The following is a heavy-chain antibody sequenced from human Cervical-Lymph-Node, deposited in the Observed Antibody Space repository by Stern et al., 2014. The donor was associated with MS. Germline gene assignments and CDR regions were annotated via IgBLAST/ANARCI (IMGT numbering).Heavy chain of an antibody. V-gene: IGHV3-11*01. CDR1: GFTFSDYH. CDR3: VRASDPLFEY. CDR2: IRTTGKTI. J-gene: IGHJ4*02. D-gene: IGHD2-21*02. Sequence: VQLLESGGGLVKPGGALRLSCAVSGFTFSDYHMHWIRQAPGKGLAWISYIRTTGKTIYYADSVKGRFTISRDNAKNSLYLQMNSLRVEDTAVYYCVRASDPLFEYWGQGTLVTVSS.